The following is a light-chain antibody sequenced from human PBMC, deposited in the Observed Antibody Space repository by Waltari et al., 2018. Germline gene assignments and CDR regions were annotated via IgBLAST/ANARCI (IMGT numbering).Light chain of an antibody. CDR2: WAS. J-gene: IGKJ1*01. CDR3: QQYYTTPWT. V-gene: IGKV4-1*01. CDR1: HRVVYSSNNNNY. Sequence: DIVMSQSPDSLAVSLGERATNNCKSHHRVVYSSNNNNYLAWYQQKPRQPPKLLIYWASTRESGVPDRFSGSGSGTDFTLAISSLQAEDVAVYYCQQYYTTPWTFGQGTKVEI.